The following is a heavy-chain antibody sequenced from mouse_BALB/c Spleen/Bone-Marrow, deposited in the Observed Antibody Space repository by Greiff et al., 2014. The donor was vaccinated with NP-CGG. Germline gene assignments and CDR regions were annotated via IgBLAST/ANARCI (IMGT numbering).Heavy chain of an antibody. CDR3: VRDWGREYAMDY. J-gene: IGHJ4*01. CDR2: IRSKSNNYAT. CDR1: GFTFNTNA. Sequence: VQLKASGGGLVQPKGSLKLSCAASGFTFNTNAMNWVRQAPGKGLEWVARIRSKSNNYATYYADSVKDRFTISRDDSQNILYLQMNYLKTEDTAMYYCVRDWGREYAMDYWGQGTAVTVSS. D-gene: IGHD3-3*01. V-gene: IGHV10S3*01.